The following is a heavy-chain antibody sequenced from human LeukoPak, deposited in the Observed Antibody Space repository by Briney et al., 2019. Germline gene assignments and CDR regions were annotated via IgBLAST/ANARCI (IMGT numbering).Heavy chain of an antibody. V-gene: IGHV4-34*01. J-gene: IGHJ4*02. D-gene: IGHD2-15*01. CDR2: INHSGST. CDR1: GGSFSGYY. Sequence: SETLSLTCAVYGGSFSGYYWSWVRQPPGKGLEWIGEINHSGSTNYNPSLKSRVTISVDTSKNQFSLKLSSVTAADTAVYYCVLGYCSGGSCYGGLYFDYWGQGTLVTVSS. CDR3: VLGYCSGGSCYGGLYFDY.